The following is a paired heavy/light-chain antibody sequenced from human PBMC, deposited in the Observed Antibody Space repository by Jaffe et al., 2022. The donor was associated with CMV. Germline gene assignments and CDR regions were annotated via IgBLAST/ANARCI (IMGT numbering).Heavy chain of an antibody. J-gene: IGHJ6*03. CDR2: INSDGSST. V-gene: IGHV3-74*01. D-gene: IGHD6-6*01. CDR3: ARDIPAREAARGGGRYYYYYYMDV. CDR1: GFTFSSYW. Sequence: EVQLVESGGGLVQPGGSLRLSCAASGFTFSSYWMHWVRQAPGKGLVWVSRINSDGSSTSYADSVKGRFTISRDNAKNTLYLQMNSLRAEDTAVYYCARDIPAREAARGGGRYYYYYYMDVWGKGTTVTVSS.
Light chain of an antibody. CDR1: QSVSSY. Sequence: EIVLTQSPATLSLSPGERATLSCRASQSVSSYLAWYQQKPGQAPRLLIYDASNRATGIPARFSGSGSGTDFTLTISSLEPEDFAVYYCQQRSNLGQGTRLEIK. J-gene: IGKJ5*01. CDR3: QQRSN. CDR2: DAS. V-gene: IGKV3-11*01.